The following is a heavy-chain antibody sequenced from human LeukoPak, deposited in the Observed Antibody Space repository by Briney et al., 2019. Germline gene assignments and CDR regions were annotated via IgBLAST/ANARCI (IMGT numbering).Heavy chain of an antibody. CDR1: GFTFSSYD. CDR2: ISYDGTNK. CDR3: VRERVTGTGIVSAFTI. V-gene: IGHV3-30-3*01. J-gene: IGHJ3*02. Sequence: GGSLRLSCAASGFTFSSYDLHWVRQAPGKGLEWVALISYDGTNKYYADSVKGRFTLSRDNSKDTVILQMSSLRPEDTAIYYCVRERVTGTGIVSAFTIWGQGTLVTVSS. D-gene: IGHD2-21*02.